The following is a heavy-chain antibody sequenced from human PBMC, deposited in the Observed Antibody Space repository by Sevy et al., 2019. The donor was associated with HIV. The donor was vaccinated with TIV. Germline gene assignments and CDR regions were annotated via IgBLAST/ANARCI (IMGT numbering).Heavy chain of an antibody. J-gene: IGHJ4*02. Sequence: GASVKVSCKASGYTFTGHYIHWVRQAPGQGLEWMGWLNPNSGGTNYAQKFQGRVTMTRDTSITTAYMELSRLRSDDTAVYYCARWPFPVGGSDFDYWGQGTLVTVSS. CDR3: ARWPFPVGGSDFDY. CDR2: LNPNSGGT. V-gene: IGHV1-2*02. D-gene: IGHD1-26*01. CDR1: GYTFTGHY.